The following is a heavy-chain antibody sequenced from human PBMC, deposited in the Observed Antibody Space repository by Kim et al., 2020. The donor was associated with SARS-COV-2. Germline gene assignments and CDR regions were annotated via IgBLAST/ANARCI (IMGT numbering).Heavy chain of an antibody. CDR1: GGSITSSSYY. D-gene: IGHD2-2*01. Sequence: SETLSLTCTVSGGSITSSSYYWGWIRQPPGKGVEWIGCIYYSGRTYYNPSLKSRVTISVDTSKNQFSLKLSSVTAADTAVYYCAGRLVVLPAATETTFAFDIWGQGTMVTVSS. V-gene: IGHV4-39*01. CDR3: AGRLVVLPAATETTFAFDI. J-gene: IGHJ3*02. CDR2: IYYSGRT.